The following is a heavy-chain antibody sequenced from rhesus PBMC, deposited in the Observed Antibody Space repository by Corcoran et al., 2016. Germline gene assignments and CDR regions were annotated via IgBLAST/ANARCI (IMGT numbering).Heavy chain of an antibody. CDR1: GGSISRNY. Sequence: QVQLQESGPGLVKPSETLSLTCAVSGGSISRNYWSWIRQSPGKGLEWIGYISVSGGSTYYSSLKSRVTISTDTSNNQFSLKLSYVTAADTAVYFCARGSDFSGNRFDVWGPGVLVTVSS. CDR3: ARGSDFSGNRFDV. J-gene: IGHJ5-1*01. D-gene: IGHD2-21*01. CDR2: ISVSGGST. V-gene: IGHV4-173*01.